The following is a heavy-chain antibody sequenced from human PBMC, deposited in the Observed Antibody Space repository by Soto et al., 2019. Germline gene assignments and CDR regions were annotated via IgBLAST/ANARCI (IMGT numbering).Heavy chain of an antibody. Sequence: QLQQWGAGLLKPSETLSLTCAVYGGSFSGYYWSWIRQPPGKGLEWIGEINHSGSTNSNPSLKGRVTISVDTSESQFSRKLSSVTAADTAVYYCAREHVVPAAMGNWFDPWGQGTLVTVSS. J-gene: IGHJ5*02. D-gene: IGHD2-2*01. CDR1: GGSFSGYY. V-gene: IGHV4-34*01. CDR2: INHSGST. CDR3: AREHVVPAAMGNWFDP.